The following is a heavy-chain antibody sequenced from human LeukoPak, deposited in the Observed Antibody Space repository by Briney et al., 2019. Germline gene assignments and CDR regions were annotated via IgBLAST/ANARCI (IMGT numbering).Heavy chain of an antibody. CDR2: ISGYNGDT. CDR1: GYTFINYG. J-gene: IGHJ4*02. CDR3: ARDRVSVTGVFDN. D-gene: IGHD6-19*01. V-gene: IGHV1-18*01. Sequence: ASVKVSCKASGYTFINYGISRVRQAPGQGLEWMGWISGYNGDTNYAQKLQGRVSVTTDISTSTAYMELRSLRSDDTAVYYCARDRVSVTGVFDNWGQGTLVTVSS.